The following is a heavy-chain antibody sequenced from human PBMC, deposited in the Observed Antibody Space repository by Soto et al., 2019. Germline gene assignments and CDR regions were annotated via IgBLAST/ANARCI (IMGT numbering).Heavy chain of an antibody. Sequence: PGESLKISCKGSGYSFTSYWIGWVRQMPGKGLEWMGIIYPGDSDTRYSPSFQGQVTISADKSISTAYLQWSSLKASDTAMYYCARQDTAMVYNYYYYGMDVWGQGTTVTVSS. J-gene: IGHJ6*02. D-gene: IGHD5-18*01. CDR1: GYSFTSYW. V-gene: IGHV5-51*01. CDR2: IYPGDSDT. CDR3: ARQDTAMVYNYYYYGMDV.